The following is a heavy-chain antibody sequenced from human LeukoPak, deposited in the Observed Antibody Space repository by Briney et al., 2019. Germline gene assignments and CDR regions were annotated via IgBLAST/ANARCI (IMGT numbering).Heavy chain of an antibody. V-gene: IGHV1-18*01. D-gene: IGHD5-18*01. CDR2: ISAYNGNT. CDR1: GYTFTSYG. J-gene: IGHJ3*02. CDR3: ARDLEAWIQRREAFDI. Sequence: VASVKVSCKASGYTFTSYGISWVRQAPGQGLEWMGWISAYNGNTNYAQKLQGRVTMTTDTSTSTAYMELRSLRSDDTAVYYCARDLEAWIQRREAFDIWGQGTMVTVSS.